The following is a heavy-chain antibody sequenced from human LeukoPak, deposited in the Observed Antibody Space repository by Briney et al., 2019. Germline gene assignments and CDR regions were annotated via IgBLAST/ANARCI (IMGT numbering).Heavy chain of an antibody. CDR2: ISSSSSYK. CDR1: GFSFSTYW. D-gene: IGHD3-22*01. V-gene: IGHV3-21*01. Sequence: PGGSLRLSCVASGFSFSTYWMHWVRQAPGKGLEWVSSISSSSSYKDYADSLKGRFSISGDNANNSVYLQMNSLRAEDTAVYYCARGYSSPGYFEYWGQGVLVTVSS. CDR3: ARGYSSPGYFEY. J-gene: IGHJ4*02.